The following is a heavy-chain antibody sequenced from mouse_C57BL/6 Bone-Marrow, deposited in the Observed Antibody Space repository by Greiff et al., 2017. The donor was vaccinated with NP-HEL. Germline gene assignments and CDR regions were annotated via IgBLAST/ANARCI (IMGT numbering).Heavy chain of an antibody. J-gene: IGHJ4*01. CDR3: ARGRTTVVAGDN. Sequence: QVQLQQPGAELVRPGTSVKLSCKASGYTFTSYWMHWVKQRPGQGLEWIGVIDPSDSYTNYNQKFKGKATLTVDTSSSTAYMQLSSLTSEDSAVYDCARGRTTVVAGDNGGRGNAVTVTA. CDR1: GYTFTSYW. V-gene: IGHV1-59*01. D-gene: IGHD1-1*01. CDR2: IDPSDSYT.